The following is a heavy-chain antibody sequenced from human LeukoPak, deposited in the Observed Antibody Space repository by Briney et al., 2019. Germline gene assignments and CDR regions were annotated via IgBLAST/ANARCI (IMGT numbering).Heavy chain of an antibody. Sequence: SETLSLTCAVSGYSIRSGYYWAWIRQPPGKDLEWIGSIYNSGSTYYNPSLKSRVTMSVDTSKNQFSLKLSSVTAADTAVYYCARDPRNYLFDYWGQGTLVTVSS. V-gene: IGHV4-38-2*02. CDR1: GYSIRSGYY. CDR2: IYNSGST. J-gene: IGHJ4*02. D-gene: IGHD5-24*01. CDR3: ARDPRNYLFDY.